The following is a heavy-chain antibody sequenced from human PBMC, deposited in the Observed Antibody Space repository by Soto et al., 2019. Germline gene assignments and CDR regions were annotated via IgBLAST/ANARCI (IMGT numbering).Heavy chain of an antibody. Sequence: ASVKVSCKASGYTFTSYDINWVRQATGQGLEWMGWMNPNSGNTCYAQKFQGRVTMTRNTSISTAYMELSSLRSEDTAVYYCARMANRQPFDIWGQGTMVTVSS. CDR2: MNPNSGNT. CDR1: GYTFTSYD. CDR3: ARMANRQPFDI. J-gene: IGHJ3*02. V-gene: IGHV1-8*01. D-gene: IGHD1-1*01.